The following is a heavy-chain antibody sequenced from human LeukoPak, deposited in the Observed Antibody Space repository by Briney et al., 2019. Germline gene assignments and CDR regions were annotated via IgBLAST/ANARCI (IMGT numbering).Heavy chain of an antibody. CDR2: ISAYNGNT. CDR3: ARDSGYSSGWSSPGYFDY. J-gene: IGHJ4*02. D-gene: IGHD6-19*01. Sequence: ASVKVSCKGSGYTFTSYGISWVRQAPGQGLEWMGWISAYNGNTNYAQKLQGRVTMTTDTSTSTAYMELRSLRSDDTAVYYCARDSGYSSGWSSPGYFDYWGQGTLVTVSS. CDR1: GYTFTSYG. V-gene: IGHV1-18*01.